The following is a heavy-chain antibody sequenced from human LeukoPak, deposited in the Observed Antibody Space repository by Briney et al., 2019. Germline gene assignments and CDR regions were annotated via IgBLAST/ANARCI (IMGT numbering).Heavy chain of an antibody. J-gene: IGHJ5*02. CDR1: GYTFTSYG. D-gene: IGHD3-22*01. CDR3: ARDRLTYYYGSSENWFDP. CDR2: ISAYNGNT. V-gene: IGHV1-18*01. Sequence: ATVKVSCKASGYTFTSYGINWVRQAPGQGLEWMGWISAYNGNTNYAQKLQVRVTMTTDTSTSTAYMELRSLRSDDTAVYYCARDRLTYYYGSSENWFDPWGQGTLVTVSS.